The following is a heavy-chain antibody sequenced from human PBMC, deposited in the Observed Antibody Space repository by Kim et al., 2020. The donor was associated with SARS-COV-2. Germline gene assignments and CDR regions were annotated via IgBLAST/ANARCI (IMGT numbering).Heavy chain of an antibody. J-gene: IGHJ6*02. Sequence: RGSLRLSCAASGFTFSSYAMHWVRQAPGKGLEWVAVISYDGSNKYYADSVKGRFTISRDNSKNTLYLQMNSLRAEDTAVYYCARWGTIVVVIVDFYYYYGMDVWGQGPTVTVSS. CDR3: ARWGTIVVVIVDFYYYYGMDV. D-gene: IGHD2-21*01. CDR2: ISYDGSNK. V-gene: IGHV3-30-3*01. CDR1: GFTFSSYA.